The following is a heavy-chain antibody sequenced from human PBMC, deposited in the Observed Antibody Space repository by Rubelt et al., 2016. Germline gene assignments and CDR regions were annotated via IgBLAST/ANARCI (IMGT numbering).Heavy chain of an antibody. J-gene: IGHJ4*02. Sequence: QVQLQQWGSGLLKPSETLSLTCAVYGGSFSGYYLSWIRQPPGKGLEWIGEINHSGSTNYNPSPQSRVTISVDTSKNQFSLGLTSVTAADTAVYYCAGSSGYDYVYDYWGQGTLVTVSS. CDR3: AGSSGYDYVYDY. D-gene: IGHD5-12*01. CDR1: GGSFSGYY. CDR2: INHSGST. V-gene: IGHV4-34*01.